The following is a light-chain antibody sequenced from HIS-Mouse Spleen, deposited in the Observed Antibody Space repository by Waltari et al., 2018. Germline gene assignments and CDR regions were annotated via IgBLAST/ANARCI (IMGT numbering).Light chain of an antibody. CDR1: SLRSYY. V-gene: IGLV3-19*01. CDR2: GKN. CDR3: NSRDSSGNHLV. J-gene: IGLJ3*02. Sequence: SSELTQDPAVSVALGQTVRITCQGDSLRSYYASWYQQKPGQAPVIVIDGKNNRPSGISDRLSGSSSGNTASLTITGAQAEDEADYYCNSRDSSGNHLVFGGGTKLTVL.